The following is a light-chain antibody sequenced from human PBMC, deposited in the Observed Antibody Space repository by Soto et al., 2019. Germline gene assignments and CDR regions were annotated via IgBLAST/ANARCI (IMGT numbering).Light chain of an antibody. CDR1: QSISSY. Sequence: DIQMTQSPSSLSAAVVDRVTITCRASQSISSYLNWYQQKPGKAPKFLLSSASTLQSGVPSRFSGSGSGTDITLTISSLQPEDFATYFCQQSYSVPCTFGQGTKLEIK. V-gene: IGKV1-39*01. J-gene: IGKJ2*02. CDR2: SAS. CDR3: QQSYSVPCT.